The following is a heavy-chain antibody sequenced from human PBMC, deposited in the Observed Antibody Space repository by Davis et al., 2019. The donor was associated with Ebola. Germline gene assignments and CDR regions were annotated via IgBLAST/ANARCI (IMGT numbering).Heavy chain of an antibody. Sequence: MPSETLSLTCTVSGGSISSGDYYWSWIRQPPGKGLEWIGYIYYSGSTYYNPSLKSRVTVSVDTSKNQFSLKLSSVTAADTAVYYCARRDGSSGWYNYYGMDVWGQGTTVTVSS. CDR2: IYYSGST. CDR1: GGSISSGDYY. V-gene: IGHV4-30-4*02. J-gene: IGHJ6*02. CDR3: ARRDGSSGWYNYYGMDV. D-gene: IGHD6-19*01.